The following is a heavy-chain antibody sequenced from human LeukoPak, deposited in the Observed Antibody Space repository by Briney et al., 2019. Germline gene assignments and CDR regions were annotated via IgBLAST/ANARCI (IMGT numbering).Heavy chain of an antibody. V-gene: IGHV1-2*06. CDR2: INPNSGGT. Sequence: ASVKVSCKASGNTFIGYYMYWVRQAPGQGLEWMGRINPNSGGTNYAQKFQGRVTMTRDTSISTAYMEVSRLRSDDTAVYFCARGAYCGGDCYSPFDNWGQGTLVTVSS. CDR1: GNTFIGYY. D-gene: IGHD2-21*02. J-gene: IGHJ4*02. CDR3: ARGAYCGGDCYSPFDN.